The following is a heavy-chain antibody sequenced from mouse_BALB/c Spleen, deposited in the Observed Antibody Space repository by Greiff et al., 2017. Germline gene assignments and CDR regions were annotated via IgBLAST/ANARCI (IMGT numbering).Heavy chain of an antibody. CDR3: ERGEYDGGGYFDV. Sequence: EVKLVESGGGLVKPGGSLKLSCAASGFTFSDYYMYWVRQTPEKRLEWVATISDGGSYTYYPDSVKGRFTISRDNAKNNLYLQMSSLKSEDTAMYYCERGEYDGGGYFDVWGAGTTVTVSS. D-gene: IGHD2-14*01. V-gene: IGHV5-4*02. CDR1: GFTFSDYY. CDR2: ISDGGSYT. J-gene: IGHJ1*01.